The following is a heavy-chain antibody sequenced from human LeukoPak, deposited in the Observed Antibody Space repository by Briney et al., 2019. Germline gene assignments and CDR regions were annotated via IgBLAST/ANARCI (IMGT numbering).Heavy chain of an antibody. CDR3: ARDPGRFGELSAFDI. V-gene: IGHV4-59*01. CDR2: IYYSGST. Sequence: SETLSLTTTVSGGSISSYYWSWIRQPPGKGLEWIGYIYYSGSTNYNPSLKSRVTISVDTSKNQFSLKLSSVTAADTAVYYCARDPGRFGELSAFDIWGQGTMVTVSS. D-gene: IGHD3-10*01. CDR1: GGSISSYY. J-gene: IGHJ3*02.